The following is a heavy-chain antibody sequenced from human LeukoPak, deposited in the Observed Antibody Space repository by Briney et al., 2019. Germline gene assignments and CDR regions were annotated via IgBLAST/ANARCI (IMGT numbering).Heavy chain of an antibody. CDR3: ARIGGGTTDYFDY. V-gene: IGHV4-59*08. D-gene: IGHD4-11*01. J-gene: IGHJ4*02. CDR1: GGSISSYY. Sequence: SETLSLTCTVSGGSISSYYWSWIRQPPGKGLEWIGYIYYSGSTNYNPSLKSRVTISVDTSKNQFSLKLSSVTAADTAVYYCARIGGGTTDYFDYWGQGTLVTVSS. CDR2: IYYSGST.